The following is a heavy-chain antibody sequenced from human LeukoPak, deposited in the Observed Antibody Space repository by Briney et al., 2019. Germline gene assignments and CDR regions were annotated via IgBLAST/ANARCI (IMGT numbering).Heavy chain of an antibody. CDR3: ATLLARYDSSGYSSLRVAFDI. J-gene: IGHJ3*02. Sequence: ASVKVSCKVSGYTLTELSMHWVRQAPGKGLEWMGGFDPEDGETIYAQKFQGRVTMTEDTSTDTAYMELSSLRSEDTAVYYCATLLARYDSSGYSSLRVAFDIWGQGTMVTVSS. CDR2: FDPEDGET. V-gene: IGHV1-24*01. CDR1: GYTLTELS. D-gene: IGHD3-22*01.